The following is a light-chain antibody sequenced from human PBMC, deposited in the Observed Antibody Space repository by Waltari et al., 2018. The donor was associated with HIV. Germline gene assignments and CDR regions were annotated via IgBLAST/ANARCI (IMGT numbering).Light chain of an antibody. CDR2: RNN. Sequence: QSVLTQPPSASGPPGQRATISCSGSSSNVGSNYVHWYPQLPGPAPKLLIYRNNQRPSGVPDRFSGSKSGTSASLAISGLRSEDEADYYCAVWDDTLSGHLVFGGGTKLTVL. CDR1: SSNVGSNY. J-gene: IGLJ2*01. V-gene: IGLV1-47*01. CDR3: AVWDDTLSGHLV.